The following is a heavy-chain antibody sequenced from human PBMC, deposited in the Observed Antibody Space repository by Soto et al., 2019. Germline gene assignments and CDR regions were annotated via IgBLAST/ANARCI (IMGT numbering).Heavy chain of an antibody. CDR2: IWYDGSNK. V-gene: IGHV3-33*01. CDR1: GFTFSRHG. D-gene: IGHD3-3*01. CDR3: ARDSLDFYGLFDP. Sequence: PGGSLRLSCAASGFTFSRHGMHWVRQAPGKGLEWVAVIWYDGSNKYYADSVTGRFTISRDNSKNTLYLQMNSLRAEDTALYYCARDSLDFYGLFDPWGQGTLVTVSS. J-gene: IGHJ5*02.